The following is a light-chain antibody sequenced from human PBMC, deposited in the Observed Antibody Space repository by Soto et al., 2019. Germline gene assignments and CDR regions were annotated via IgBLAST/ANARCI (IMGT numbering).Light chain of an antibody. CDR2: ETS. CDR3: QQRWRWPSYT. V-gene: IGKV3-11*01. J-gene: IGKJ5*01. CDR1: QNVRGY. Sequence: EIVLTQSPATLSLSPGERATLSCRASQNVRGYLAWYQQKPGLPPRLLIYETSTRAIGIPPRFSGGGSLTDFILTISSLELEDSGIYYCQQRWRWPSYTFGQGTRLEIK.